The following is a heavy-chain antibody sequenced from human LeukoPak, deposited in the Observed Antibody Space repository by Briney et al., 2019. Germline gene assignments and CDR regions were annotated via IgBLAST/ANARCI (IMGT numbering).Heavy chain of an antibody. Sequence: SETLSLTCAVYGESFSGYYLTWIRQPPGKGLEWIAEINHSGSTNYNPSLKSRVTISADTSKNQFSLKINSVPAADTAVYYCARARDTVAIDYWGQGTLVTVPS. CDR1: GESFSGYY. CDR3: ARARDTVAIDY. V-gene: IGHV4-34*01. J-gene: IGHJ4*02. D-gene: IGHD5-12*01. CDR2: INHSGST.